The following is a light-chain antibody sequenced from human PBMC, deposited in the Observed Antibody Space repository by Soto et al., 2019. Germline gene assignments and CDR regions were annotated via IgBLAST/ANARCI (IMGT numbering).Light chain of an antibody. J-gene: IGKJ1*01. CDR1: QSISNH. CDR3: QQSYSSPPT. V-gene: IGKV1-39*01. Sequence: DIQMTQSPSSLSASVEDRVIITCRASQSISNHLNWYQQEPGKAPKLLIFAASSLQSGVPSRFSGSRSGPDFTLTISSLQPEDFATYYCQQSYSSPPTFGQGTK. CDR2: AAS.